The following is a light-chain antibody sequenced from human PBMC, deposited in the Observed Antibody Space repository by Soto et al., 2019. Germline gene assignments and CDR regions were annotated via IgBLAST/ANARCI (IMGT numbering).Light chain of an antibody. CDR1: QSVSRNY. J-gene: IGKJ5*01. CDR2: GAS. CDR3: QQYGSSPPLT. Sequence: EIVLTQSPGTLSLSPVERATLSCRASQSVSRNYLAWYQHKPGQAPRLLIYGASTRATGIPDRFSGSGSGTDFTLTISRLEPEDFAVYYCQQYGSSPPLTFGQGTRLEI. V-gene: IGKV3-20*01.